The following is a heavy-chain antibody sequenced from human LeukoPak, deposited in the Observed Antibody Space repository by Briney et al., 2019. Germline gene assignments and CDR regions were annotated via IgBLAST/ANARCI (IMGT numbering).Heavy chain of an antibody. J-gene: IGHJ6*03. CDR3: ARALTRDTIFGVVSDPYYYYMDV. V-gene: IGHV4-61*02. D-gene: IGHD3-3*01. CDR2: IYTSGTT. CDR1: GGSISSGTYY. Sequence: PSETLSLTCTVSGGSISSGTYYWSWIRQPAGKGLEWIGRIYTSGTTHYNPSLENRVTISVDTSKNQFSLKLSSVTAADTAVYYCARALTRDTIFGVVSDPYYYYMDVWGKGTTVTVSS.